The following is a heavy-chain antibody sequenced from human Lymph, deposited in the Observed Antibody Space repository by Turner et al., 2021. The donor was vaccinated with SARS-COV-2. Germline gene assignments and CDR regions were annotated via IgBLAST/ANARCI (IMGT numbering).Heavy chain of an antibody. V-gene: IGHV4-39*01. CDR2: IYYSGST. CDR3: ARQRLTRYGMDV. J-gene: IGHJ6*02. D-gene: IGHD2-21*02. CDR1: GGSNSSSSYY. Sequence: QLQLQESGPGLVKPSETLSLTCTFSGGSNSSSSYYWGWIRQPPGKGLEWIGSIYYSGSTYYNPSLKSRVTISVDTSKNQFSLKLSSVTAADTAVYHCARQRLTRYGMDVWGQGTTVTVSS.